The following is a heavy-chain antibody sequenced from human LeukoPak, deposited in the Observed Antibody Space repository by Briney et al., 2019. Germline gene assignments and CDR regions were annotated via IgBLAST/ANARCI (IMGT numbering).Heavy chain of an antibody. CDR1: RFTFSSYA. V-gene: IGHV3-30*04. CDR3: ARGRGQILTGLIDS. J-gene: IGHJ4*02. Sequence: GGSLRLSCAASRFTFSSYAMHWVRQAPGKGLEGVAVISYDGSNKYYADSLKGRFTIYRDSSKNTLYLQMNTLRVDDTAVYYCARGRGQILTGLIDSWGQGTLVTVSS. D-gene: IGHD3-9*01. CDR2: ISYDGSNK.